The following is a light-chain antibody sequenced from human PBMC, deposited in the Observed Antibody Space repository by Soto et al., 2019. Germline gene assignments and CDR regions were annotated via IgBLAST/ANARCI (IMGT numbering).Light chain of an antibody. CDR2: AAS. V-gene: IGKV1-39*01. CDR3: QQSHSTPAT. CDR1: QSINSY. Sequence: DIQMTQSPSSLPASIGDRVTITCRASQSINSYLNWYQQKPGKAPNLLIYAASNLRSGVPSRFSGSGSGTDFTLTISSLQPEDFATYYCQQSHSTPATFGPGTKVEI. J-gene: IGKJ3*01.